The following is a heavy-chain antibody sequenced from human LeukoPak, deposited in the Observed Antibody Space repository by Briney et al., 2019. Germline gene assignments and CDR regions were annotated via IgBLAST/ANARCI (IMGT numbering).Heavy chain of an antibody. J-gene: IGHJ4*02. CDR2: MNPNSGNT. V-gene: IGHV1-8*01. CDR1: GYTFASYD. CDR3: ARGAVDSHYLY. D-gene: IGHD5-12*01. Sequence: ASVKVSCKASGYTFASYDINWVRQATGQGLEWMGWMNPNSGNTGYAQKFQGRVTMTRNTSISTAYMELSSLRSEDTVVYYCARGAVDSHYLYWGQGTLVTVSS.